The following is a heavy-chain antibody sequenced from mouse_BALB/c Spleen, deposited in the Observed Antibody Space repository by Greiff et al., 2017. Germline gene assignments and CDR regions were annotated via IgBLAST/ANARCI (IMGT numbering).Heavy chain of an antibody. CDR3: ARTTATNWYYAMDY. Sequence: QVQLQQSGAELVRPGTSVKVSCKASGYAFTNYLIEWVKQRPGQGLEWIGVINPGSGGTNYNEKFKGKATLTADTSSNTAYLQLSSLTSEDTAVYYCARTTATNWYYAMDYWGQGTSVTVSS. CDR1: GYAFTNYL. V-gene: IGHV1-54*02. D-gene: IGHD1-2*01. J-gene: IGHJ4*01. CDR2: INPGSGGT.